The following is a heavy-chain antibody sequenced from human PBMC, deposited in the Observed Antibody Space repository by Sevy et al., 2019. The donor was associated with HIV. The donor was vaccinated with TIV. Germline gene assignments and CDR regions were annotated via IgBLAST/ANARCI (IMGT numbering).Heavy chain of an antibody. J-gene: IGHJ5*01. D-gene: IGHD2-21*01. CDR3: ARAGGDCYSKNECWFVS. V-gene: IGHV3-48*01. Sequence: GGSLRLSCAASGCTFSAYSMNWVRQAPGKGLEWVSYISSSSGTIYYADSVKGQFTISRDNAKSSLYLQMNGLRAEDTAVYYCARAGGDCYSKNECWFVSWGQGTLVTVSS. CDR1: GCTFSAYS. CDR2: ISSSSGTI.